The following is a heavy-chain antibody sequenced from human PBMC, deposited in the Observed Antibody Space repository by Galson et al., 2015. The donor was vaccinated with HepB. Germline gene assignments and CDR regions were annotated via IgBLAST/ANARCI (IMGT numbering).Heavy chain of an antibody. Sequence: SLRLSCAASGFTFSSYWMHWVRQAPGKGLAWVSRINSDGSSTSYADSVKGRFTISRDNAKNTLYLQMNSLRAEDTAVYYCARGPPSYYYDSSGYYGAFDIWGQGTMVTVSS. V-gene: IGHV3-74*01. CDR1: GFTFSSYW. J-gene: IGHJ3*02. CDR2: INSDGSST. CDR3: ARGPPSYYYDSSGYYGAFDI. D-gene: IGHD3-22*01.